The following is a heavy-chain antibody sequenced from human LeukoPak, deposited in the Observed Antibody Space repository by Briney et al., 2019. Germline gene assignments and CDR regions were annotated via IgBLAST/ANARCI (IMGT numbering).Heavy chain of an antibody. V-gene: IGHV1-18*04. J-gene: IGHJ4*02. CDR3: ARATHSSGSLGY. CDR1: GYTFTSYG. D-gene: IGHD6-19*01. Sequence: VASVTVSCKASGYTFTSYGISWVRQAPGQGVEWMGWISAYNGNTNYAQKLQGRVTMTTDTSTSTAYMELRSLRSDDTAVYYCARATHSSGSLGYWGQGTLVTVSS. CDR2: ISAYNGNT.